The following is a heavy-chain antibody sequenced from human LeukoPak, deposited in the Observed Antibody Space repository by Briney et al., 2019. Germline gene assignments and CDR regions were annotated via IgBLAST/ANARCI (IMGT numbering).Heavy chain of an antibody. CDR2: INPSGGST. CDR3: AREGIQLWSIDY. CDR1: GYTFTSYY. V-gene: IGHV1-46*01. J-gene: IGHJ4*02. Sequence: ASVKVSCKASGYTFTSYYMHWVRQAPGQGLEGMGIINPSGGSTSYAQKFQGRVTMTRDTSTSTVYMELSSLRSEDTAVYYCAREGIQLWSIDYWGQGTLVTVSS. D-gene: IGHD5-18*01.